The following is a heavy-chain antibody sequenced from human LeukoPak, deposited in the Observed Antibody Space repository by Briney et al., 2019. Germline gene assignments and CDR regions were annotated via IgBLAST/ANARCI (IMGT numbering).Heavy chain of an antibody. Sequence: ASVKVSCKTSRYTFTRYDINSVPHATGQGLECMGWMNPNSGNTAYAQKFQGRVTMTRNTSISTAYMELTRLRSEDTAVYYCARDGSGTYYSFYNWFDPWGRGTLVTVSS. J-gene: IGHJ5*02. CDR2: MNPNSGNT. CDR3: ARDGSGTYYSFYNWFDP. D-gene: IGHD3-10*01. CDR1: RYTFTRYD. V-gene: IGHV1-8*01.